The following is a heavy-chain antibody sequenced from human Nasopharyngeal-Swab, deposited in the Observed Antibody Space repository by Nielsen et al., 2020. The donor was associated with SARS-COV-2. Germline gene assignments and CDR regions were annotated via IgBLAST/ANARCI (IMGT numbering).Heavy chain of an antibody. CDR2: IDWDDDK. V-gene: IGHV2-70*11. J-gene: IGHJ5*02. D-gene: IGHD2-21*01. Sequence: WIRQPPGKALEWLACIDWDDDKYYSTSLKTRLTISKDTSKNQVVFTMTNMDPVDTPTYYCARMHLLTECSDGACSVFGLDAWGQGTPVTVSS. CDR3: ARMHLLTECSDGACSVFGLDA.